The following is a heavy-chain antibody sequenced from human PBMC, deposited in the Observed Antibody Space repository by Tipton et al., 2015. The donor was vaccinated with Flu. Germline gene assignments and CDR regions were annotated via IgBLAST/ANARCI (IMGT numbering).Heavy chain of an antibody. J-gene: IGHJ4*02. V-gene: IGHV4-38-2*01. D-gene: IGHD2-21*01. CDR2: IYHSGST. CDR1: GYSISSGYY. CDR3: ARVTSGEADY. Sequence: TLSLTCAVSGYSISSGYYWGWIRQPPGKGLEWIGSIYHSGSTYYNPSLKSRVTISADTSKNQFSLKLSSVTAADTAVYYCARVTSGEADYWGQGTLVTVSS.